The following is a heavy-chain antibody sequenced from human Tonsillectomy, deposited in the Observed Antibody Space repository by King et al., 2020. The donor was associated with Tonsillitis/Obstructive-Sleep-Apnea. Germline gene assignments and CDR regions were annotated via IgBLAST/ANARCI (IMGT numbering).Heavy chain of an antibody. J-gene: IGHJ4*02. CDR3: AREAGGRDGYNFDY. Sequence: VQLQESGPGLVKPSETLSLTCTVSGGSISSYYWSWIRQPPGKGLEWIGYIYYSGSTNYNPSLKSRVTISVDTSKNQFSLKLNSVTAADTAVYYCAREAGGRDGYNFDYWGQGTLVTVSS. CDR2: IYYSGST. D-gene: IGHD5-24*01. CDR1: GGSISSYY. V-gene: IGHV4-59*01.